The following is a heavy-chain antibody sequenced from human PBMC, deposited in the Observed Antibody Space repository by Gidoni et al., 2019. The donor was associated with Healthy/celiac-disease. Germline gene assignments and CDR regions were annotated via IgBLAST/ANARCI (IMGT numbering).Heavy chain of an antibody. V-gene: IGHV3-7*03. CDR3: ARGARIGTY. CDR2: IKQDGSEK. CDR1: GFTFSSYW. J-gene: IGHJ4*02. Sequence: EVQLVESGGGLVQPGEYLRLSCAASGFTFSSYWNRWVRQAPGKGLEWVANIKQDGSEKYYVDSVKGRFTISRDNAKNSLYLQMNSLRAEDTAVYYCARGARIGTYWGQGTLVTVSS. D-gene: IGHD1-1*01.